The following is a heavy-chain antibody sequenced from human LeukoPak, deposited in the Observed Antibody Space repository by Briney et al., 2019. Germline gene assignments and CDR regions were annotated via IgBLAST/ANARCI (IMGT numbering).Heavy chain of an antibody. Sequence: GESLKISCKGFGYSFTSYWIGWVRQMPGKGLEWMGIIYPGDSDTRYSPSFQGQVTISADKSISTAYLQWSSLKASDTAMYYCARQRGTPNYYYYYMDVWGKGTTVTVSS. V-gene: IGHV5-51*01. CDR1: GYSFTSYW. D-gene: IGHD1-1*01. J-gene: IGHJ6*03. CDR3: ARQRGTPNYYYYYMDV. CDR2: IYPGDSDT.